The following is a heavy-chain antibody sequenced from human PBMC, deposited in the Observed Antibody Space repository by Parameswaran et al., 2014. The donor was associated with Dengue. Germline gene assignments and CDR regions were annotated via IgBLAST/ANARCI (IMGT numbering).Heavy chain of an antibody. V-gene: IGHV4-39*01. J-gene: IGHJ6*02. Sequence: WIRQPPGKGLEWIGSIYYSGSTYYNPSLKSRATISVDTSKKQFSLKLSSGTAADTAVYYCARVPTRWDYHGLGVWGQGTTVTVSS. D-gene: IGHD1-26*01. CDR3: ARVPTRWDYHGLGV. CDR2: IYYSGST.